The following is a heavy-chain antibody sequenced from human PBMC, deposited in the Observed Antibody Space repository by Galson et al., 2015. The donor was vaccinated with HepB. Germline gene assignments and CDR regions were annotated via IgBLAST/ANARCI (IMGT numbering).Heavy chain of an antibody. D-gene: IGHD3-3*01. V-gene: IGHV3-48*01. J-gene: IGHJ4*02. CDR2: ISSTGTI. Sequence: SLRLSCAASGFTFSAYSMNWVRQAPGKGLEWVSYISSTGTIYYADSVKGRFTISRDNAKNSLYLQMNSLRAEDTAVYYCARDTRGVVIKYYFDYWGQGTLVTVSS. CDR1: GFTFSAYS. CDR3: ARDTRGVVIKYYFDY.